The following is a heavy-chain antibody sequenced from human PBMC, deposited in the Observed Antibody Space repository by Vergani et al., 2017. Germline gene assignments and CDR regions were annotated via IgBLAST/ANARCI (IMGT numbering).Heavy chain of an antibody. V-gene: IGHV1-2*04. J-gene: IGHJ4*02. CDR1: GYTFSGYY. D-gene: IGHD6-6*01. CDR3: ARSHGMYGSSFDY. Sequence: QVQLVQSGAEVKKPGASVKVSCKASGYTFSGYYVHWVRQAPGQGLEWMGWINPNSGGTNYAQKFQGWVTMTRDTSISTAYMGLGRLRSDDTAVYFCARSHGMYGSSFDYWGQGTLVTVSS. CDR2: INPNSGGT.